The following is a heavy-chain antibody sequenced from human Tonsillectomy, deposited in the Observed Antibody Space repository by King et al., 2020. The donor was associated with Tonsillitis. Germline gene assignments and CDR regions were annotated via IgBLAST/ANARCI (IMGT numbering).Heavy chain of an antibody. CDR2: IYTSGST. Sequence: LQLQESGPGLVKPSETLSLTCTVSGGSISNYYWSWIRQPAGKGLEWIGRIYTSGSTNYNPSLRGRLTMSVDTSKNQFSLKLSSVTAADTAVYYCAREDVIAARSFDFWGQGTLVTVSS. D-gene: IGHD6-6*01. CDR1: GGSISNYY. V-gene: IGHV4-4*07. CDR3: AREDVIAARSFDF. J-gene: IGHJ4*02.